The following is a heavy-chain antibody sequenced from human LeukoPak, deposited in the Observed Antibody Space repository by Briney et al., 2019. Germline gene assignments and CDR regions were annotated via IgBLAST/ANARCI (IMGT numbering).Heavy chain of an antibody. J-gene: IGHJ6*02. CDR3: ARVGRGFYYYGMDV. CDR2: ISAYNGNT. Sequence: ASVKVSCKASGYTFTSYGISWVRRAPGQGLEWMGWISAYNGNTNYAQKLQGRVTMTTDTSTSTAYMELRSLRSDDTAVYYCARVGRGFYYYGMDVWGQGTTVTVSS. CDR1: GYTFTSYG. D-gene: IGHD1-1*01. V-gene: IGHV1-18*01.